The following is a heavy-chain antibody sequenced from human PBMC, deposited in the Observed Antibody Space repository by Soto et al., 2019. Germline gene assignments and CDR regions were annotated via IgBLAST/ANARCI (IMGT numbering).Heavy chain of an antibody. Sequence: GGSLRLSCSASGFTFSSYAMHWVRQAPGKGLEYVSAISSNGGSTYYADSVKGRFTISRDNSRNTLYLQMSSLRAEDTAVYYCVKEGHIVVVNYFDYWGQGTLVTVSS. CDR3: VKEGHIVVVNYFDY. CDR1: GFTFSSYA. V-gene: IGHV3-64D*09. D-gene: IGHD2-21*01. J-gene: IGHJ4*02. CDR2: ISSNGGST.